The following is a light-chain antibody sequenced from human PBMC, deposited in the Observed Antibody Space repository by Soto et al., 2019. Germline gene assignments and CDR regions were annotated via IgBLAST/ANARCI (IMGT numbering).Light chain of an antibody. J-gene: IGKJ2*01. CDR2: DAS. CDR1: QDISNY. Sequence: DIQITQSPSSLSASVGDRVTITCQASQDISNYLNWYQQRPGEAPNLLFYDASALAPGIPSRFSGSGSGTDFTLANTGLQPDDAVIYYCQQYDHGLRNTFGQGTKLRIK. V-gene: IGKV1-33*01. CDR3: QQYDHGLRNT.